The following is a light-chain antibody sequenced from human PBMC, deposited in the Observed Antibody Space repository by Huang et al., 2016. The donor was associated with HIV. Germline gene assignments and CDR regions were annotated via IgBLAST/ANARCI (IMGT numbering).Light chain of an antibody. J-gene: IGKJ2*01. CDR1: QSVNSK. Sequence: EIVMTQSPATLSLSPGERATLSCRASQSVNSKLAWYQQKPGQAPRLLIYGASTRATGLPGSFSGSGSGTEFTLTISSLQSEDFAVYYCQQYSKWPPNTFGQGTKLESK. CDR3: QQYSKWPPNT. V-gene: IGKV3-15*01. CDR2: GAS.